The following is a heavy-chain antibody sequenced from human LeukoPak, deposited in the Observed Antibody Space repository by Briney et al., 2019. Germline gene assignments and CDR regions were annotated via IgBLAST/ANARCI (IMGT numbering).Heavy chain of an antibody. V-gene: IGHV4-39*07. J-gene: IGHJ6*02. CDR3: VRQQLATRPWGVYYYGMDV. Sequence: KPSETLSLTCTVSGGSISSSSYYWGWIRQPPGKGLEWIGSIYYSGSTYYNPSLKSRVTISVDTSKNQFSLKLSSVTAAGTAVYYCVRQQLATRPWGVYYYGMDVWGQGTTVTVSS. CDR1: GGSISSSSYY. CDR2: IYYSGST. D-gene: IGHD6-13*01.